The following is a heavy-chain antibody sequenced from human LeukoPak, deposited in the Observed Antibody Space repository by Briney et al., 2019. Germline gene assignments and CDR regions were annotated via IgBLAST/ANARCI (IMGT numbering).Heavy chain of an antibody. V-gene: IGHV3-74*01. Sequence: QPGGSLRVSCAASGFTFSSDWMHWVRQAPGKGLVWGSRINRDGRSTTYADSVKGRFTISRDNAKNTLYLQMNSLRAEDTAVYYCARHPYDILTGPSFDYWGQGTLVTVSS. D-gene: IGHD3-9*01. J-gene: IGHJ4*02. CDR1: GFTFSSDW. CDR2: INRDGRST. CDR3: ARHPYDILTGPSFDY.